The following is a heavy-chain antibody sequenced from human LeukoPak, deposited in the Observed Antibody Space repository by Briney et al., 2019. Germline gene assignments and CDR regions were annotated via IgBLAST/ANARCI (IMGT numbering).Heavy chain of an antibody. J-gene: IGHJ3*02. CDR1: GGTFSSYT. Sequence: ASVKVSCKASGGTFSSYTISWVRQAPGRGLEWMGRIIPILGIANYAQKFQGRVTITADKSTSTAYMELSSLRSEDTAVYYCASLITIFGVVIQDAFDIWGQGTMVTVSS. CDR2: IIPILGIA. D-gene: IGHD3-3*01. CDR3: ASLITIFGVVIQDAFDI. V-gene: IGHV1-69*02.